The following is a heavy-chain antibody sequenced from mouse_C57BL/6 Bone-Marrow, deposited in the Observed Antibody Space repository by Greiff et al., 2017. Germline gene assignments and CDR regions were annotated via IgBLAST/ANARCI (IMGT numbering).Heavy chain of an antibody. V-gene: IGHV14-4*01. D-gene: IGHD2-3*01. Sequence: EVQLQQSGAELVRPGASVKLSCTASGFNIKDDYIHWVKQRPEQCLEWIGWIDPAIGDTEYASKFQGKATITSDTSSNPAYLQLSSLTSEDTAVYYCSSFDGNYFDFWGQGTPLTVAS. CDR2: IDPAIGDT. CDR3: SSFDGNYFDF. J-gene: IGHJ2*01. CDR1: GFNIKDDY.